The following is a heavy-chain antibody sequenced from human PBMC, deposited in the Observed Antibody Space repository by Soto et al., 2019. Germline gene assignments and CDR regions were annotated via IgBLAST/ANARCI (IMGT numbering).Heavy chain of an antibody. CDR2: IYYSGST. J-gene: IGHJ4*02. D-gene: IGHD6-6*01. CDR3: ARVGTSIATRPHDY. Sequence: PSETLSLTCTVSGGSISSGDYYWSWIRQPPGKGLEWIGYIYYSGSTYYNPSLKSRVTISVDTSKNQFSLKLSSVTAADTDVYSCARVGTSIATRPHDYWSEGTLVTVSS. V-gene: IGHV4-30-4*01. CDR1: GGSISSGDYY.